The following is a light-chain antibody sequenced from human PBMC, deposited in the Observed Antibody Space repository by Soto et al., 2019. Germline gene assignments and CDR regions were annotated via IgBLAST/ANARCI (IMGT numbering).Light chain of an antibody. V-gene: IGKV1-5*01. J-gene: IGKJ1*01. Sequence: DFQMTQSPSTLSASVGDRVTITCRASQNINNWVAWYQQKPGKAPKFLIYDASTLQRGVPSRFSGSGFGTEFSLTISSLQPDDFGSDYCHHTRTFGQGTKVEIK. CDR3: HHTRT. CDR2: DAS. CDR1: QNINNW.